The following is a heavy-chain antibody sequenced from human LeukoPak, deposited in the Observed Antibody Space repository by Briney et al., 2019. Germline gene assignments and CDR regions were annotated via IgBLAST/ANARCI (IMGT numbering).Heavy chain of an antibody. D-gene: IGHD3-3*01. CDR3: ARGGIFGVVISD. CDR2: MNPNSGNT. J-gene: IGHJ4*02. V-gene: IGHV1-8*01. CDR1: GYTFTSYD. Sequence: ASVKVSCKASGYTFTSYDINWVRQATGQGLEWMGWMNPNSGNTGYAQKFQGRVTMTRNTSISTAYMELSNLRSEDTAVYYCARGGIFGVVISDWGQGTLVTVSS.